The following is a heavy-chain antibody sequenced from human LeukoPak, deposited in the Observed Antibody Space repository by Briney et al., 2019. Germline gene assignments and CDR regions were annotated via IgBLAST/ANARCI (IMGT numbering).Heavy chain of an antibody. V-gene: IGHV3-7*01. Sequence: GGSLRLSCADSGFTFSSYWMSWVRQAPGKGLEWVASIKQDGSEKYYVDSVKGRFTISRDNAKSSLYLQMNSLRAEDTAVYYCARLHQHDSSVFRPFDYWGQGTLVTVSS. J-gene: IGHJ4*02. CDR3: ARLHQHDSSVFRPFDY. CDR2: IKQDGSEK. CDR1: GFTFSSYW. D-gene: IGHD3-22*01.